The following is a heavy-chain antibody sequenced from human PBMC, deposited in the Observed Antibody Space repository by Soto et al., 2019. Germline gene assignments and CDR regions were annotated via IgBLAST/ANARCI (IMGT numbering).Heavy chain of an antibody. J-gene: IGHJ4*02. Sequence: GESLKISCKASGYTFSTSWIAWVRQMPGQGLEWMGVIYPGDSDTRYGPSFQGHVSISADKSTSTAYLQWTILEASDSGIYYCARQHGSGSHYPFDFWGQGTRVTVSS. D-gene: IGHD3-10*01. CDR3: ARQHGSGSHYPFDF. CDR1: GYTFSTSW. V-gene: IGHV5-51*01. CDR2: IYPGDSDT.